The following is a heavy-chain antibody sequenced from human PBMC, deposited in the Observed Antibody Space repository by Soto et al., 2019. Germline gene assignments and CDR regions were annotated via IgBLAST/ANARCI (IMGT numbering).Heavy chain of an antibody. J-gene: IGHJ3*02. CDR2: IWSDGSNE. D-gene: IGHD4-17*01. CDR1: GFTFTSYG. CDR3: ARAHTTVGLRTFDI. Sequence: QVQLVESGGGVVQPGRSLRLSCAVSGFTFTSYGMHWVRQAPGKGLEWVAVIWSDGSNEYYADSVKGRFTISRDNSKNTLYLQMNSLRAEDKAVYYCARAHTTVGLRTFDIWGQGTMVTVSS. V-gene: IGHV3-33*01.